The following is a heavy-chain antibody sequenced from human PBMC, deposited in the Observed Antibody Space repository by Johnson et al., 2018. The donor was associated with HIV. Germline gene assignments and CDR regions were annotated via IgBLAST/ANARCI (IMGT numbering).Heavy chain of an antibody. CDR3: AREPVAGPGRNAFDI. Sequence: VQLVESGGGLVEPGGSLRLSCAASGFTFSDHYMDWVRQAPGKGLEWVGRIKSKTDGGTTDYAAPVKGRFTISRDNSKNSLYLQMNSLRAEDTALYFCAREPVAGPGRNAFDIWGHGTMVTVSS. CDR1: GFTFSDHY. J-gene: IGHJ3*02. CDR2: IKSKTDGGTT. D-gene: IGHD6-19*01. V-gene: IGHV3-15*05.